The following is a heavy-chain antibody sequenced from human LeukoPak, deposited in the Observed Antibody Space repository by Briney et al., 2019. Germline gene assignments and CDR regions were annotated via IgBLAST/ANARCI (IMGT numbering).Heavy chain of an antibody. CDR1: GFTFSNAW. CDR2: IKSKTDGGTT. V-gene: IGHV3-15*01. J-gene: IGHJ5*02. Sequence: GGSLRLSCAVSGFTFSNAWMSWVRQAPGKGLEWVGRIKSKTDGGTTDYAAPVKGRFTISRDDSKNTLYLQMNSLKTEDTAVYYCTTKVRYFDWLLYRENWFDPWGQGTLVTVSS. D-gene: IGHD3-9*01. CDR3: TTKVRYFDWLLYRENWFDP.